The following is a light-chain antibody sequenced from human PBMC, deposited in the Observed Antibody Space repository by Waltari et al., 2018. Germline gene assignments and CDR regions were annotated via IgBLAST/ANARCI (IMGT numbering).Light chain of an antibody. J-gene: IGKJ1*01. Sequence: DIVMTQSPLSLPVTPGEPASISCRSSQSLLHSNGYNYLDWYLQKPGQSPQLLIYLGSNRDSGVPDRFSGSGSGTDFTLKISRVEAEDVGVYYCMQALQTPKFGQGTKVEIK. CDR1: QSLLHSNGYNY. CDR3: MQALQTPK. V-gene: IGKV2-28*01. CDR2: LGS.